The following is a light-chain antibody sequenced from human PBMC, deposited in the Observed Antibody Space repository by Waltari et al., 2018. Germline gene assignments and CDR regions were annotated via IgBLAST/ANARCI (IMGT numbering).Light chain of an antibody. V-gene: IGKV3-20*01. CDR2: GAS. J-gene: IGKJ1*01. Sequence: EIVLTQSQGTLSLSPGERATLSCRASQSVSRALAWYQQKPGQAPRLLIYGASNRATGIPDRFSGSGSGTDFRLTISRLDPEDVAVYYCQHYERLPATFGQGTKVEIK. CDR3: QHYERLPAT. CDR1: QSVSRA.